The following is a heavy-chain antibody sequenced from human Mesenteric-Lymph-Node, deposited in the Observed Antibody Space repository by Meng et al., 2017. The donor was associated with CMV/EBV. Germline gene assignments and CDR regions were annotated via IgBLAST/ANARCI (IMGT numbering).Heavy chain of an antibody. V-gene: IGHV3-30*10. J-gene: IGHJ4*02. D-gene: IGHD2-15*01. CDR3: ATDYTEICSGGTCYSSYFDY. Sequence: MHWVRLAPDKGLGWVAVTSFDGRNNYYTGSVKGRFNSTRDNSKNTLYLQMNSLRAEDTAVYYCATDYTEICSGGTCYSSYFDYWGQGTLVTVSS. CDR2: TSFDGRNN.